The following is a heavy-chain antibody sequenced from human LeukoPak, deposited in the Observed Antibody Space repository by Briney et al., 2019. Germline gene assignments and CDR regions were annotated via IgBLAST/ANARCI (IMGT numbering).Heavy chain of an antibody. J-gene: IGHJ4*02. V-gene: IGHV3-64*04. CDR3: ARTVAGTEHFDY. Sequence: PGGSLRLSCAASGFTFSSYAMHWVRQAPGKGLEYVSAISSNGGSTYYADSVKGRFTISRDNSKNTLYLQMNSLRAEDTAVYYCARTVAGTEHFDYWGQGTLVTVSS. CDR2: ISSNGGST. CDR1: GFTFSSYA. D-gene: IGHD6-19*01.